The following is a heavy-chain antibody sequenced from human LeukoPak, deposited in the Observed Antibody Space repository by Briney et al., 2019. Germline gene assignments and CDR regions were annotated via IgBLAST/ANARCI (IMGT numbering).Heavy chain of an antibody. Sequence: SSETLSLTCAVYGGSFSGYYWSWIRQPPGKGLEWIGEINHSGSTNYNPSLKSRVTISVDTSKNQFSLKLSSVTAADTAVYYCARDLRGSSSAYPFSYWGQGTLVTVSS. CDR2: INHSGST. CDR3: ARDLRGSSSAYPFSY. J-gene: IGHJ4*02. V-gene: IGHV4-34*01. D-gene: IGHD6-13*01. CDR1: GGSFSGYY.